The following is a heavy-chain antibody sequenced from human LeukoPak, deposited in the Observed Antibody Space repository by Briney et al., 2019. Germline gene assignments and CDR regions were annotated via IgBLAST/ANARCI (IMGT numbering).Heavy chain of an antibody. CDR2: ISSSSSTI. CDR1: GFTFSSYS. Sequence: PGGSLRLSCAASGFTFSSYSMNWVRQAPGKGLEWVSYISSSSSTIYYADSVKGRFTISRDNAKNSLYLQMNSLRAEDTAVYYCARETRSYGSGSPYPSYYYYMDVWGKGTTVTVSS. D-gene: IGHD3-10*01. CDR3: ARETRSYGSGSPYPSYYYYMDV. J-gene: IGHJ6*03. V-gene: IGHV3-48*01.